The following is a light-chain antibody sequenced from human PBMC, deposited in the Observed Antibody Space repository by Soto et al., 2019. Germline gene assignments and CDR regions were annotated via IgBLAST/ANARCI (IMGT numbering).Light chain of an antibody. CDR1: SSDVGTYTY. CDR3: CSYTSSSIRV. Sequence: QSALTQPRSVSGSPGQSVTISCTGTSSDVGTYTYVSWYQQHPGKAPKLIIYEVRNRPSGVSNRLSGSKSGNTASLTISGLQADDEADYYCCSYTSSSIRVFGGGTKVTVL. V-gene: IGLV2-14*01. CDR2: EVR. J-gene: IGLJ3*02.